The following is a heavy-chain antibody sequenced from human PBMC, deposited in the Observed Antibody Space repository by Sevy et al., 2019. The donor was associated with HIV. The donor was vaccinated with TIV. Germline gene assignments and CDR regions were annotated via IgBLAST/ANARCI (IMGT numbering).Heavy chain of an antibody. CDR3: AGGSAGWDVAHHYGMDV. V-gene: IGHV3-7*01. J-gene: IGHJ6*02. Sequence: GSLRLSCAASGFTFSNYWMTWVRQAPGKGLEWVANIKQDGSEKYYVDSVKGRFTVSRDNTENSLYLQMNSLRVEDTAGEYCAGGSAGWDVAHHYGMDVWGQGTTVTVSS. D-gene: IGHD6-19*01. CDR2: IKQDGSEK. CDR1: GFTFSNYW.